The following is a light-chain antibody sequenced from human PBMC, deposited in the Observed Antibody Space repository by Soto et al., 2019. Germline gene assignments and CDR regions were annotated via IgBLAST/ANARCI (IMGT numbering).Light chain of an antibody. CDR2: DIF. V-gene: IGKV1-33*01. Sequence: DIQMTQSASSLPASVGDTVTISYQASQDISKYLNWFQQKPWKAPKLLIYDIFNVETGVPSRFSGRGSGTDFTLIISNLQPEDFATYYCQQYDQLPITFGGGTKVDI. CDR3: QQYDQLPIT. J-gene: IGKJ4*01. CDR1: QDISKY.